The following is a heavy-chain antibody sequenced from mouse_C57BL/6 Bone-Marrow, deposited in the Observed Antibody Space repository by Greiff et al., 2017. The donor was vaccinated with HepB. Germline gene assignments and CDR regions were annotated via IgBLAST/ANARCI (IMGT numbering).Heavy chain of an antibody. V-gene: IGHV1-69*01. J-gene: IGHJ4*01. CDR3: AMNYGSSYDYYAMTT. CDR2: IDPSDSYT. CDR1: GYTFTSYW. D-gene: IGHD1-1*01. Sequence: QVQLQQPGAELVMPGASVKLSCKASGYTFTSYWMHWVKQRPGQGLEWIGEIDPSDSYTNYNQKFKGKSTLTVDKSSSTAYMRLSSLTSEDSAVYYCAMNYGSSYDYYAMTTGVKEPQSPSPQ.